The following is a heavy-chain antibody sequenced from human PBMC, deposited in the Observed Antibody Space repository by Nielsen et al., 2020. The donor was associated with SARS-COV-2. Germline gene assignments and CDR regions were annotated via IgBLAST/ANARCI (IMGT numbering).Heavy chain of an antibody. CDR3: ARGYSGNDHY. J-gene: IGHJ4*02. CDR1: GYTFTSYD. D-gene: IGHD5-12*01. Sequence: ASVKVSCKASGYTFTSYDINWVRQATGQGLEWMGWMNPNSGNTGYAQKFQGRVTMTRNRSTSTAYMELSSLRSEDTAVYYCARGYSGNDHYWGQGTLVTVAS. V-gene: IGHV1-8*01. CDR2: MNPNSGNT.